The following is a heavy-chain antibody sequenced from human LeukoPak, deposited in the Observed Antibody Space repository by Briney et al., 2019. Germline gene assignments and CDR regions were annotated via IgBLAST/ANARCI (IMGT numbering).Heavy chain of an antibody. V-gene: IGHV3-7*01. CDR1: GFTFITYW. Sequence: GGSLRLSCAASGFTFITYWMSWVRQAPGKGLEWVANIKQDVSEKYYVDSVKGRFTISRDNARNSLYLQMNSLRAEDTAVYYCARVKKEIVVVPGAMRDTYYFDYWGQGTLVTVSS. D-gene: IGHD2-2*01. CDR3: ARVKKEIVVVPGAMRDTYYFDY. J-gene: IGHJ4*02. CDR2: IKQDVSEK.